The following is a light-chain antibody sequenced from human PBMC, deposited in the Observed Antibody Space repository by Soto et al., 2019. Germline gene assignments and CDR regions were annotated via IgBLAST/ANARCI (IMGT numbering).Light chain of an antibody. CDR1: QSVSSD. J-gene: IGKJ3*01. CDR2: GAS. Sequence: EIVMTQSPATLSVSPGDRVTLSCRASQSVSSDLAWYQQRPGQAPRLLIYGASTRATGIPARFSGTGSWTEFTLTISSLQSEDFAVYYCQQYNNRFTFGPGTKVDIK. CDR3: QQYNNRFT. V-gene: IGKV3-15*01.